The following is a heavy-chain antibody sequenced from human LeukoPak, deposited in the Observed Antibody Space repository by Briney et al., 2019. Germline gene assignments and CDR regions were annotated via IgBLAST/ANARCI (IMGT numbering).Heavy chain of an antibody. Sequence: SETLSLTCTVSGGSISSYFWSWIRQPPGKGLEWIGSIYYSGSTYYNPSLKSRVTISVDTSKNQFSLKLSSVTAADTAVYYCARHVPSGAAPGGIVRTGYFDYWGQGTLVTVSS. V-gene: IGHV4-39*01. CDR1: GGSISSYF. CDR2: IYYSGST. D-gene: IGHD2-15*01. J-gene: IGHJ4*02. CDR3: ARHVPSGAAPGGIVRTGYFDY.